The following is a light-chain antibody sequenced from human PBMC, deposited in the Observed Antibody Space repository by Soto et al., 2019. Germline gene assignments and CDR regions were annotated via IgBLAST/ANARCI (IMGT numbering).Light chain of an antibody. CDR1: QSVSSSY. V-gene: IGKV3-20*01. CDR3: QQYGSSPGT. Sequence: EIVLTQSPGTLSLSPGERATFSCRAGQSVSSSYLAWYQQKPGQAPRLLIYGASSRATGIPDRFSGSGSGTDFTLTISRLEPEDFAVYYCQQYGSSPGTFGQGTKV. J-gene: IGKJ1*01. CDR2: GAS.